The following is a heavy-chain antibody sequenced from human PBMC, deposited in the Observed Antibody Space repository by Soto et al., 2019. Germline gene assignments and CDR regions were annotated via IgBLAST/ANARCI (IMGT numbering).Heavy chain of an antibody. D-gene: IGHD2-15*01. J-gene: IGHJ4*02. Sequence: EVQLLESGGGLVQPGGSLRLSCAASGFTLGTYVMTWVRQAPGKGLEWVSAISGSGGSTNYADPVKGRFTISRDNTKNPLYLQMNSRRVEDTAVYYCAKDRKGSYCSGGTCYSFDYWGQGTLVTVPS. CDR1: GFTLGTYV. CDR2: ISGSGGST. CDR3: AKDRKGSYCSGGTCYSFDY. V-gene: IGHV3-23*01.